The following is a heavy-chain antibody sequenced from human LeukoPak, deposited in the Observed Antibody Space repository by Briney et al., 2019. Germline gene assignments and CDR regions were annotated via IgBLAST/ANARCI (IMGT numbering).Heavy chain of an antibody. CDR1: GYSISSGYY. CDR3: ARDEKSAAMVIGSFDY. V-gene: IGHV4-38-2*02. J-gene: IGHJ4*02. Sequence: PSDTLSLTCTGSGYSISSGYYWGWVRQPPGKGLEWIGGIYHSGSTYYNPSLKNRVTISVDTSKNQFSLKLSSVTAAETAVYYCARDEKSAAMVIGSFDYWGQGTLVTVSS. CDR2: IYHSGST. D-gene: IGHD5-18*01.